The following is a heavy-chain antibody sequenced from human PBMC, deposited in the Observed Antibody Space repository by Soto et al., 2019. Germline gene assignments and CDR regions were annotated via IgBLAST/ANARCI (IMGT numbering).Heavy chain of an antibody. CDR1: GYSISSGAY. Sequence: PSESLSLPCPVSGYSISSGAYTDWIRQPPGKGPEWIASIYHGGTTFYNPSLKSRVTVSVDKSSNRFSVKLRSVNGAGTAVYYCGKAHVMVVGGSTCEYWGPGNLVTASS. CDR2: IYHGGTT. V-gene: IGHV4-38-2*01. D-gene: IGHD2-15*01. CDR3: GKAHVMVVGGSTCEY. J-gene: IGHJ4*01.